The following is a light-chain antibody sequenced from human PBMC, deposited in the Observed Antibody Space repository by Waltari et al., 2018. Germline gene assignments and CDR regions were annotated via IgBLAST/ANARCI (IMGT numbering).Light chain of an antibody. CDR2: LGS. Sequence: DIVMTQSPVSLPVTPGEPASISCRSSQSLLHSNGNNYFDWYLQKPGQSPQLLIYLGSNRASGVPDRFSGRGSGTDFTLRINRVEAEDVGVYYCMQSLQALWTFGQGTKVEIK. CDR3: MQSLQALWT. CDR1: QSLLHSNGNNY. V-gene: IGKV2-28*01. J-gene: IGKJ1*01.